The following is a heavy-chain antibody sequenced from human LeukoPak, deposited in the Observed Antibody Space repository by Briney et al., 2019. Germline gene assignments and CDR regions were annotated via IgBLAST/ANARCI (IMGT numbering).Heavy chain of an antibody. Sequence: SETLSLTCTVSGGSISSYYWSWIRQPPGKGLEWIGYIYYSGSTNYNPSPKSRVTISVDTSKNQFSLKLSPVTAADTAVYYCARINYDYVWGSYRYTFDYWGQGTLVTVSS. V-gene: IGHV4-59*01. J-gene: IGHJ4*02. CDR1: GGSISSYY. CDR3: ARINYDYVWGSYRYTFDY. D-gene: IGHD3-16*02. CDR2: IYYSGST.